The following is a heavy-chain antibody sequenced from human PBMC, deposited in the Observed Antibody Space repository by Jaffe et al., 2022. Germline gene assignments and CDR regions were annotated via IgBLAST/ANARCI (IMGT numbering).Heavy chain of an antibody. CDR3: ARDRVLTGRPEFDF. CDR2: INSNSDDR. J-gene: IGHJ4*02. Sequence: QVQLVQSGAEVKRPGASVKVSCKASGYTFSAYYLHWFRQVPGQGPECMGWINSNSDDRNYAQRFQGRVTMTWDTSISTAYMELSRLRSDDTAMYYCARDRVLTGRPEFDFWGQGTLVTVSS. CDR1: GYTFSAYY. D-gene: IGHD7-27*01. V-gene: IGHV1-2*02.